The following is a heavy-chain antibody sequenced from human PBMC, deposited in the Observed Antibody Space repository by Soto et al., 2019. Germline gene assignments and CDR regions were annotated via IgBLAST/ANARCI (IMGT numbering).Heavy chain of an antibody. CDR2: INHSGNT. D-gene: IGHD6-13*01. Sequence: QVHLQQWGAGLLKPSETLSLTCAVYGGSFSGYYWSWIRQSPGKGLEWIGDINHSGNTNYNPSLKSRVTISVDTSKNQFSLKLSSVTAADTAVYYCASPGGQQLVRYFDLWGRGTLVPVSS. V-gene: IGHV4-34*01. CDR1: GGSFSGYY. J-gene: IGHJ2*01. CDR3: ASPGGQQLVRYFDL.